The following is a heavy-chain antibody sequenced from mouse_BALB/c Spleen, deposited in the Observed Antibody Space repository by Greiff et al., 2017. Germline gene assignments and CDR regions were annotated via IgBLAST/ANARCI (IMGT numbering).Heavy chain of an antibody. Sequence: VHVKQSGPELEKPGASVKISCKASGYSFTGYNMNWVKQSNGKSLEWIGNIDPYYGGTSYNQKFKGKATLTVDKSSSTAYMQLKSLTSEDSAVYYCARGIYDGSRFAYWGQGTLVTVSA. V-gene: IGHV1-39*01. CDR2: IDPYYGGT. CDR1: GYSFTGYN. D-gene: IGHD2-3*01. CDR3: ARGIYDGSRFAY. J-gene: IGHJ3*01.